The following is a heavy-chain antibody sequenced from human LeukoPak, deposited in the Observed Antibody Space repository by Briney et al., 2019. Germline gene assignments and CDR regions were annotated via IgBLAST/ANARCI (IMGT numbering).Heavy chain of an antibody. CDR3: ARDTHDSSGYYRAYYYGMDV. CDR1: GGSISSSSYY. V-gene: IGHV4-39*07. D-gene: IGHD3-22*01. Sequence: SETLSLTCTVSGGSISSSSYYWGWIRQPPGKGLEWIGSIYYSGSTYYNPSLKSRVTISVDTSKNQFSLKLSSVTAADTAVYYCARDTHDSSGYYRAYYYGMDVWGQGTTVTVSS. CDR2: IYYSGST. J-gene: IGHJ6*02.